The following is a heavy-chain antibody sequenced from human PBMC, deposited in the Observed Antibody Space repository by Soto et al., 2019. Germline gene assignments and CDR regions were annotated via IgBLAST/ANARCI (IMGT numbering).Heavy chain of an antibody. CDR1: GGSISSYY. D-gene: IGHD5-18*01. J-gene: IGHJ6*02. CDR2: IYYSGST. Sequence: SETLSLTCTVSGGSISSYYWSWIRQPPGKGLEWIGYIYYSGSTNYNPSLKSRVTISVDTSKNQFSLKLSSVTAADTAVYYCARVWFSDTAMVEYYGMDVWGQGTTVTVSS. CDR3: ARVWFSDTAMVEYYGMDV. V-gene: IGHV4-59*01.